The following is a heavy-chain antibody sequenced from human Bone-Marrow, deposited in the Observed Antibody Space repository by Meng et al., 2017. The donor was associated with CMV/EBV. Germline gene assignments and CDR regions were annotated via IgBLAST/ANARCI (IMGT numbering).Heavy chain of an antibody. CDR2: IYYSGST. D-gene: IGHD3-3*01. V-gene: IGHV4-61*01. CDR1: GSVSSGSYY. Sequence: GSVSSGSYYWSWIRQPPGKGLEWIGYIYYSGSTNYNPFLKSRVTISVDTSKNQFSLKLSSVTAADTAVYYCARARFLEWLIPNWFDPWGQGTLVTVSS. CDR3: ARARFLEWLIPNWFDP. J-gene: IGHJ5*02.